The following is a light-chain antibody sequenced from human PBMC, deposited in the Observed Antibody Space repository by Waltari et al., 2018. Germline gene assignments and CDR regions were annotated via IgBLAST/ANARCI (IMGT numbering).Light chain of an antibody. V-gene: IGKV1-39*01. CDR1: QRIGVY. Sequence: DIQMTQSPSSLSASVGDRVTITCRASQRIGVYLNWYRHKPGQAPTLLVFGASNLQGGVPSRFTGGGSETEFTLTIMSLQPEDFATYCCQQSHGTPYTFGQGTKVE. J-gene: IGKJ2*01. CDR2: GAS. CDR3: QQSHGTPYT.